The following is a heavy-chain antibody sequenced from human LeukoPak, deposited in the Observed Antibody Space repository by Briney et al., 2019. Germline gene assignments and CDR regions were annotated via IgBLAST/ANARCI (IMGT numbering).Heavy chain of an antibody. D-gene: IGHD5-18*01. CDR2: IYYSGST. V-gene: IGHV4-59*01. J-gene: IGHJ4*02. Sequence: SETLSLTCTVSGGSISSYYWSWIRQPPGKGLEWIGYIYYSGSTNYNPSLKSRVTISVDTSKNQFSLKLSSVTAADTAVYYCARASGGYSYSAPDYWGQGTLVTVSS. CDR1: GGSISSYY. CDR3: ARASGGYSYSAPDY.